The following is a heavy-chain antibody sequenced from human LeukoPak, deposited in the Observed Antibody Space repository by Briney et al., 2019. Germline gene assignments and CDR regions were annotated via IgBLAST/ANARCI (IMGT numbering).Heavy chain of an antibody. Sequence: TGGSLRLPCAASGFTFSSYAMSWVRQAPGKGLEWVSAISGSGGSTYYADSVKGRFTISRDNSKNTLYLQMNSLRAEDTAVYYCAKDSHYYYDSSGYYRFDYWGQGTLVTVSS. V-gene: IGHV3-23*01. CDR2: ISGSGGST. CDR3: AKDSHYYYDSSGYYRFDY. CDR1: GFTFSSYA. D-gene: IGHD3-22*01. J-gene: IGHJ4*02.